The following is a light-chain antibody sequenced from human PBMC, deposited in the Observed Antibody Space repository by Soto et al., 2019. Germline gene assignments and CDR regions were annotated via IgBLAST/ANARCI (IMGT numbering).Light chain of an antibody. J-gene: IGLJ2*01. Sequence: QSVLTQPASVSGSPGQSITISCTGTSSDVGSYNLVSWYQHHPGKAPKLMIYEGSKRPSGVSNRFSGSKSGNTASLTIPGLQAEDEADYYCCSYAGSNTFVIFGGGTKLTVL. CDR2: EGS. V-gene: IGLV2-23*03. CDR1: SSDVGSYNL. CDR3: CSYAGSNTFVI.